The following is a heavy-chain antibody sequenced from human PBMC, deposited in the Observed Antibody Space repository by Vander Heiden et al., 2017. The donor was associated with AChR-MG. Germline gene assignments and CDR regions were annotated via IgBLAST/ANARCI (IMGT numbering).Heavy chain of an antibody. D-gene: IGHD3-3*01. CDR1: GFTFSAFG. V-gene: IGHV3-33*01. Sequence: QVQLVESGGGVVQSGTSLRLSCVGSGFTFSAFGINWVRQAPGRGLEWVALIWHDGSKKYYGDSVKGRFTVSRDNSRNTLYLQIDSVRGQDSAVYYCARRPRRITSRAEYYYYMDVWGKGTTVTVSS. CDR3: ARRPRRITSRAEYYYYMDV. J-gene: IGHJ6*03. CDR2: IWHDGSKK.